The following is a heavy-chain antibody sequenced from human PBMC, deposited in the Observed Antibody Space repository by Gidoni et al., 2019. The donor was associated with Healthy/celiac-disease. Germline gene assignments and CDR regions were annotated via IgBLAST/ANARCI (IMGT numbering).Heavy chain of an antibody. Sequence: EVQLLESGGGLVQPGGSLRLSCAASGLTFSSYALSCVRQAPGKGLEWVSAISGSGGSTYYADSVKGRFTISRDNSKNTLYLQMNSLRAEDTAVYYCAKDSAIFGVASYYYMDVWGKGTTVTVSS. D-gene: IGHD3-3*01. J-gene: IGHJ6*03. V-gene: IGHV3-23*01. CDR3: AKDSAIFGVASYYYMDV. CDR2: ISGSGGST. CDR1: GLTFSSYA.